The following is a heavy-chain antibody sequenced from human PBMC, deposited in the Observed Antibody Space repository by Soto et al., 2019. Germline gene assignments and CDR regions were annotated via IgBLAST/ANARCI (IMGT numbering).Heavy chain of an antibody. CDR1: GFTFSSYA. Sequence: LRLSCAASGFTFSSYAMSWVRQAPGKGLEWVSAISGSGGSTYYADSVKGRFTISRDNSKNTLYLQMNSLRAEDTAVYYCAKRYYDSSGYSPFDYWGQGTLVTVSS. V-gene: IGHV3-23*01. J-gene: IGHJ4*02. CDR2: ISGSGGST. CDR3: AKRYYDSSGYSPFDY. D-gene: IGHD3-22*01.